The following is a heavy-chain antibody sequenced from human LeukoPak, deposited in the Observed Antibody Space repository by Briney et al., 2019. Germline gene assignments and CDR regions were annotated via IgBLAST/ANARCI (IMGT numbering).Heavy chain of an antibody. CDR1: GGSISSYY. CDR3: ARDVYYYGSSAIEDDAFDI. CDR2: IYTSGST. V-gene: IGHV4-4*07. Sequence: PSETLSLTCTVSGGSISSYYWSWIRQPAGKGLEWIGRIYTSGSTNYNPSLKSRVTMSVDTSKNQFSLKLSSVTAADTAVYYCARDVYYYGSSAIEDDAFDIWGQGTMVTVSS. D-gene: IGHD3-22*01. J-gene: IGHJ3*02.